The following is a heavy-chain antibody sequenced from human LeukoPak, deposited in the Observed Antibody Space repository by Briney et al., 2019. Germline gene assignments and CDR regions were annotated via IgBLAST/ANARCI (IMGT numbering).Heavy chain of an antibody. D-gene: IGHD3-22*01. J-gene: IGHJ4*02. CDR2: INPSGGST. V-gene: IGHV1-46*01. CDR1: GYTFTSYY. CDR3: ASDSYYDSSGYYFDY. Sequence: ASVKVSCKASGYTFTSYYMHWVRQAPGQGLEWMGIINPSGGSTSYAQKYQGRVTITRDTSTSTVYMELSSLRSEDAAVYYCASDSYYDSSGYYFDYWGQGTLVTVSS.